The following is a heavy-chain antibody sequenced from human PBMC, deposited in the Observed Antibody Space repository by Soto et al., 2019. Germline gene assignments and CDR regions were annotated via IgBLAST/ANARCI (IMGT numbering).Heavy chain of an antibody. D-gene: IGHD1-26*01. V-gene: IGHV3-53*01. Sequence: GGSLRLSCAISGFSVSSNYLSWVRQAPGKGLEWVSVHYSGGSTYYADSVQGRFTISRDKSNNALYLQMRRVRAEDTAVYFCARHRHPRGTVGATSPLDPWGQGTQVTVSS. J-gene: IGHJ5*02. CDR1: GFSVSSNY. CDR2: HYSGGST. CDR3: ARHRHPRGTVGATSPLDP.